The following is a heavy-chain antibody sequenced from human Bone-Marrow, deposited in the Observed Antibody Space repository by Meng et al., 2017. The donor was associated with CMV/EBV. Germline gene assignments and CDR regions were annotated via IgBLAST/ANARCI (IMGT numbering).Heavy chain of an antibody. J-gene: IGHJ4*02. V-gene: IGHV3-21*01. Sequence: GESLKISCAASGFTFSSYSMNWVRQAPGKGLEWVSSISSSSSYIYYADSVKGRFTISRDNAKNSLYLQMSSLRAEDTAVYYCARDPRAYFDYWGQGTRVTVSS. CDR2: ISSSSSYI. CDR3: ARDPRAYFDY. CDR1: GFTFSSYS.